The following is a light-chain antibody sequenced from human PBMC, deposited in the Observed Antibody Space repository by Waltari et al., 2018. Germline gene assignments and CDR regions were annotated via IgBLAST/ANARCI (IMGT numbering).Light chain of an antibody. CDR1: SSNIGNNY. V-gene: IGLV1-47*01. J-gene: IGLJ2*01. Sequence: QSVLTQPPSASGTPGQRVTISCSGSSSNIGNNYVYWHQQRPGTAPKLLISANDQRPSGVPDRFSGSKSGTSASLAISGLRSEDEADYYCAAWDDSLGVWTFGGGTKLTVL. CDR3: AAWDDSLGVWT. CDR2: AND.